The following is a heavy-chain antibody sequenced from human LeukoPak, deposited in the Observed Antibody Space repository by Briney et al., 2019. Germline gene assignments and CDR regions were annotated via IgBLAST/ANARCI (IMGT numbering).Heavy chain of an antibody. Sequence: PGGSLRLSCAASGYTFSGSAMHGVRQASGKGLEWVGRIRSKANSYATAYAASVKGRFTISRDDSKNTAYLQMNSLKTEDTAVYYCTSYYDSSGYSYDAFDIWGQGTMVTVSS. D-gene: IGHD3-22*01. CDR3: TSYYDSSGYSYDAFDI. V-gene: IGHV3-73*01. J-gene: IGHJ3*02. CDR2: IRSKANSYAT. CDR1: GYTFSGSA.